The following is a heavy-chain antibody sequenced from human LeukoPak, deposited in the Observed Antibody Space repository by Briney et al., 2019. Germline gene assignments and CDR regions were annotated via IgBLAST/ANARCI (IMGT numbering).Heavy chain of an antibody. CDR2: IKQDGSEK. J-gene: IGHJ5*02. V-gene: IGHV3-7*01. Sequence: GGSLGLSCAAPGFTFSSYWMSWVRQAPGKGLEWVANIKQDGSEKYYVDSVKGRFSISRDNSKNTLYLQMNSLRAEDTAVYYCAKAPTANLYNWFDPWGQGTLVTVSS. CDR3: AKAPTANLYNWFDP. CDR1: GFTFSSYW.